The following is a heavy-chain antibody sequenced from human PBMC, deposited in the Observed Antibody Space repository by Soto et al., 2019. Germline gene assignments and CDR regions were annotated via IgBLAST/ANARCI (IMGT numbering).Heavy chain of an antibody. CDR3: AIQGSWLYNYYGVDV. J-gene: IGHJ6*02. D-gene: IGHD1-26*01. V-gene: IGHV1-18*01. CDR2: IITYNGDT. Sequence: QVQLVQSGPEVRKPGASVKVSCEASGYTFTTYGISWVRQVPGQGLEWMGWIITYNGDTHSAQKFQGRVLMTADTSTTTGYRELRSLKSDYEAVYSYAIQGSWLYNYYGVDVCGHGTLGTVYS. CDR1: GYTFTTYG.